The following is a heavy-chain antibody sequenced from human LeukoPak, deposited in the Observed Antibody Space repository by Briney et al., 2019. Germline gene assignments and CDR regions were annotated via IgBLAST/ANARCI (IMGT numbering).Heavy chain of an antibody. J-gene: IGHJ4*02. D-gene: IGHD3-22*01. CDR1: GFTFSSYG. Sequence: PGGSLRLSCAASGFTFSSYGMSWVRQAPGKGLEWVSAIGGTGYSTYYADSVKGRFSISRDNSKNTLYLHMDSLRAEDTAEYYCAKVMNMIVVASIDSWGQGILVTVSS. CDR3: AKVMNMIVVASIDS. CDR2: IGGTGYST. V-gene: IGHV3-23*01.